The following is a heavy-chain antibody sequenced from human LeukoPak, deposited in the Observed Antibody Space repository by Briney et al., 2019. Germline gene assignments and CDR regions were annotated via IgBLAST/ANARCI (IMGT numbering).Heavy chain of an antibody. CDR2: IFYSGST. J-gene: IGHJ4*02. CDR1: GGSISTSNYY. CDR3: ASTSPKYYYESSGYSSLFDN. V-gene: IGHV4-39*07. D-gene: IGHD3-22*01. Sequence: SETLSLTCTVSGGSISTSNYYWGWIRQPPGKGLEWIGNIFYSGSTYYSPSLKSRVTISVDTSKNQFSLKLRSVTAADTALYYCASTSPKYYYESSGYSSLFDNWGQGTLVTVSS.